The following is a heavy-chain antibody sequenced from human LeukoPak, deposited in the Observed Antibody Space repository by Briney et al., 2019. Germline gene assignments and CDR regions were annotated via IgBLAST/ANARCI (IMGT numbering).Heavy chain of an antibody. CDR1: GGSISSYY. D-gene: IGHD6-19*01. J-gene: IGHJ4*02. Sequence: SETLSLTCTVSGGSISSYYWSWIRQPPGKGLEWIGYIYYTGTTNYNPSLKSRVTISVDTSKNQFSLKLSSVTAADTAVYYCASTRRAAVAGRFDSWGQGTLVTVSS. CDR3: ASTRRAAVAGRFDS. CDR2: IYYTGTT. V-gene: IGHV4-59*01.